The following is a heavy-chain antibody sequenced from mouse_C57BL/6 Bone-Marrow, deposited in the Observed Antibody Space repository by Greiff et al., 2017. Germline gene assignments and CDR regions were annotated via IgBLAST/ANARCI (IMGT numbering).Heavy chain of an antibody. J-gene: IGHJ2*01. Sequence: EVHLVESGGGLVQPGESLKLSCESNEYEFPSHDMSWVRKTPEKRLELVAAINSDGGRTSYTDTMERRFIISRDNTKKTLYLQVSSLRSEDTAVYYCARLYDGYYYSDYWGQGTTLTVSS. CDR3: ARLYDGYYYSDY. CDR1: EYEFPSHD. D-gene: IGHD2-3*01. V-gene: IGHV5-2*01. CDR2: INSDGGRT.